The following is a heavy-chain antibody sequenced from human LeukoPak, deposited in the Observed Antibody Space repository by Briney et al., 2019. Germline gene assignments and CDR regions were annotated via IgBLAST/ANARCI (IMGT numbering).Heavy chain of an antibody. Sequence: KPGGSLRLSCAASGFTFSDYNMRWIRQAPGKGLEWVSYISSSSYTNYADSVKGRFTISRDNAKKSLYLQMSSLRAEGSAIYYCARDRGDYDFWSGSPIDSWGQGTLVTVSS. D-gene: IGHD3-3*01. CDR2: ISSSSYT. CDR3: ARDRGDYDFWSGSPIDS. V-gene: IGHV3-11*06. J-gene: IGHJ4*02. CDR1: GFTFSDYN.